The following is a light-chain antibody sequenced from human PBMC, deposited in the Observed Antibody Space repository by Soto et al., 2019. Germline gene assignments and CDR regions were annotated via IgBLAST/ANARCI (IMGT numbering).Light chain of an antibody. Sequence: EVVLTQSPLSLPGTVGQPATVSCRSSQSLLFFNGITYLTWFHQRPGQPPRRLISDVSNRDYGVPDRFIGSGSGTDFTLEISRVEAEDGGLFYCLQRTHWPLTFGGGTRVEIK. CDR3: LQRTHWPLT. J-gene: IGKJ4*01. CDR1: QSLLFFNGITY. CDR2: DVS. V-gene: IGKV2-30*01.